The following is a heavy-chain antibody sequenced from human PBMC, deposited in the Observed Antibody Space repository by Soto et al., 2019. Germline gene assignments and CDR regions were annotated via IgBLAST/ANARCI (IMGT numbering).Heavy chain of an antibody. J-gene: IGHJ6*03. CDR2: IYYSGST. CDR1: GGSISSYY. CDR3: ARLHYYGSGSYDYYRDV. V-gene: IGHV4-59*08. Sequence: QVQLQESGPGLVKPSETLSLTCTVSGGSISSYYWSWIRQPPGKGLEWIGYIYYSGSTNYNPSLKSRVTISVDTSKNQFSLKLSSVTAADTAVYYCARLHYYGSGSYDYYRDVWGKGTTVTVSS. D-gene: IGHD3-10*01.